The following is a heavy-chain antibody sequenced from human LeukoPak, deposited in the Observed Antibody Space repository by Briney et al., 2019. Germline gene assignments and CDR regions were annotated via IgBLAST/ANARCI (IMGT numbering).Heavy chain of an antibody. CDR1: GFTFSSYS. CDR3: AKGLYYYYYYMDV. CDR2: ISSSSSYI. Sequence: GGSLRLSCAASGFTFSSYSMNWVRQAPGKGLEWVSSISSSSSYIYYADSVKGRFTISRDNAKNSLYLQMNSLRAEDTALYYCAKGLYYYYYYMDVWGKGTTVTVSS. V-gene: IGHV3-21*04. J-gene: IGHJ6*03.